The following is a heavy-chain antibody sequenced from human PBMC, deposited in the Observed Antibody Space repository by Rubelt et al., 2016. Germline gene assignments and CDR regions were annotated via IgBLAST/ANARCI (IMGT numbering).Heavy chain of an antibody. J-gene: IGHJ4*02. V-gene: IGHV4-30-4*07. Sequence: QVQLQESGPGLVKPSQTLSLTCAVSGGSISSGGYSWSWIRQPPGKGLEWIGYIYYSGSTYYNPSLKSRVTISVGTSKNQFSLKLSSVTAADTAVYYCARHWMVRGELDYWGQGTLVTVSS. CDR3: ARHWMVRGELDY. CDR1: GGSISSGGYS. D-gene: IGHD3-10*01. CDR2: IYYSGST.